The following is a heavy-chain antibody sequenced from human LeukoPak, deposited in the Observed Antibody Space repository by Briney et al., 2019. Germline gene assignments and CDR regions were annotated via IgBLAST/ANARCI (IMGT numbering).Heavy chain of an antibody. V-gene: IGHV3-7*04. Sequence: GGSLRVSCSASGFPFSAYWMSWVRQAPGKGLEWVANINQDGSEKYYVDSVKGRFTISRDSAKNSLYLQMNSLRAEDTAVYYCARELFDAFDIWGQGTMVTVSS. CDR1: GFPFSAYW. D-gene: IGHD3-10*01. J-gene: IGHJ3*02. CDR3: ARELFDAFDI. CDR2: INQDGSEK.